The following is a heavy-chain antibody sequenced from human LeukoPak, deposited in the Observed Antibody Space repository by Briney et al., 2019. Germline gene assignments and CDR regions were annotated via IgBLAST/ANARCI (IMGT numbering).Heavy chain of an antibody. CDR2: MNPNSGNT. CDR1: GYTFTSYD. V-gene: IGHV1-8*01. J-gene: IGHJ4*02. D-gene: IGHD2-15*01. Sequence: ASVKVSCKASGYTFTSYDVNWVRQATGQGLEWTGWMNPNSGNTGYAQKFQGRVTMTRNTSISTAYMELSSLRSEDTAVCYCARGRGYCSGGSCYPLRAYYFDYWGQGTLVTVSS. CDR3: ARGRGYCSGGSCYPLRAYYFDY.